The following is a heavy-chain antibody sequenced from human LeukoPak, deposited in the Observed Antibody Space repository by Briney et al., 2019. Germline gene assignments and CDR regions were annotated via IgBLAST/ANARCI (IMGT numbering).Heavy chain of an antibody. CDR3: ARGPWGYCSGGSCYGVDYYYRMDV. CDR2: IYSGGTT. V-gene: IGHV3-66*01. Sequence: GGSLRLSCAASGFTVSNNYMSWVRQAPGKGLEWVSVIYSGGTTYYADSVKGRFTISRDVTKNTLHLQMGSLRAEDTAVYYCARGPWGYCSGGSCYGVDYYYRMDVWGQGTTVTVS. CDR1: GFTVSNNY. D-gene: IGHD2-15*01. J-gene: IGHJ6*02.